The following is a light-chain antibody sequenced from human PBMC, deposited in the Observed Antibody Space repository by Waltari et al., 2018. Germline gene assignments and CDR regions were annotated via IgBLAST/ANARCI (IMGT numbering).Light chain of an antibody. CDR2: EVT. CDR1: RNDVGSYSY. J-gene: IGLJ1*01. Sequence: QSAPTQPASVSASPGQSITISCTGTRNDVGSYSYVSWYRQYPGKAPELLIYEVTHRPSGWSVRFSGSRSGSTASLTISGLQTEDEANYFCCSYTTTTTLVFGTGTKVIVL. CDR3: CSYTTTTTLV. V-gene: IGLV2-14*01.